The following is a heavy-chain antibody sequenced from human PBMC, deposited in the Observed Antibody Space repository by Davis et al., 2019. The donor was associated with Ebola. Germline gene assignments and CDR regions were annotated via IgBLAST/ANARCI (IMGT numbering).Heavy chain of an antibody. CDR2: ISYDGSNK. V-gene: IGHV3-30*18. Sequence: PGGSLRLSCAASGFTFSSYGMHWVRQAPGKGLEWVAVISYDGSNKYYADSVKGRFTISRDNSKNTLYLQMNSLRAEDTAVYYCAKDGMKYQLLLGYYYYYYGMDVWGQGTTVTVSS. J-gene: IGHJ6*02. CDR3: AKDGMKYQLLLGYYYYYYGMDV. CDR1: GFTFSSYG. D-gene: IGHD2-2*01.